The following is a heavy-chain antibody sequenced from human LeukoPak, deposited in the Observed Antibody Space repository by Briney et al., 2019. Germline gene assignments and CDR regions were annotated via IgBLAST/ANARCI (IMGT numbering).Heavy chain of an antibody. J-gene: IGHJ6*04. CDR1: GFTFSSYG. CDR2: ISYDGSNK. D-gene: IGHD2-8*02. Sequence: GRSLRLSCAASGFTFSSYGMHWVRQAPGKGLEWVAVISYDGSNKYYADPVKDRFTISRDNSKNTLYLQMNSLRAEDTAVYYCAKDMGSGGYYGMDVWGKGTTVTGSS. V-gene: IGHV3-30*18. CDR3: AKDMGSGGYYGMDV.